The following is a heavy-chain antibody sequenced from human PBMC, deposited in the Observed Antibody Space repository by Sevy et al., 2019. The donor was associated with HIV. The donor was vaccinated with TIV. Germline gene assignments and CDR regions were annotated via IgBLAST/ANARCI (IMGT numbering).Heavy chain of an antibody. D-gene: IGHD3-22*01. CDR2: ISSNGGST. Sequence: GGSLRLSCSASGFTFSSYAMHWVRQAPGKGLEYVSAISSNGGSTYYADSVKGRFTISRDNSKNTLYLQMSSLRAEDTAVYYCVKDPIAYCYDSSGLGNAFDIWGQGTMVTVSS. V-gene: IGHV3-64D*06. CDR3: VKDPIAYCYDSSGLGNAFDI. CDR1: GFTFSSYA. J-gene: IGHJ3*02.